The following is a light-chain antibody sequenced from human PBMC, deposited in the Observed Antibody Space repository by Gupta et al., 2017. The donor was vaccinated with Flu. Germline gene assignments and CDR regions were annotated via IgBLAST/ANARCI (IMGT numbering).Light chain of an antibody. CDR1: SSNIGKNF. J-gene: IGLJ3*02. V-gene: IGLV1-51*02. Sequence: QSVLTQPPSVIAAPGQKVTISCSGSSSNIGKNFVSWYQQLPGTAPKLLIFENSNRPSGIPDRFSGSKSGTSATLGITGLQTGDEADYYCATWDSSLIAGVFGGGTTLTVL. CDR2: ENS. CDR3: ATWDSSLIAGV.